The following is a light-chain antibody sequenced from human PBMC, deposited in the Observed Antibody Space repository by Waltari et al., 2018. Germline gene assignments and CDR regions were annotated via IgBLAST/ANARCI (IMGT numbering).Light chain of an antibody. CDR2: EAT. CDR3: CSYAGSSSPRL. J-gene: IGLJ3*02. V-gene: IGLV2-23*01. Sequence: QSALTQPASVSGSPGQSITISCTGSSSAVGNFNLFSWYQLHPGKAPKLLIFEATKRPSGISYHFSGSKSGNTASLTISGLQAEDEADYFCCSYAGSSSPRLFGGGTKLSVL. CDR1: SSAVGNFNL.